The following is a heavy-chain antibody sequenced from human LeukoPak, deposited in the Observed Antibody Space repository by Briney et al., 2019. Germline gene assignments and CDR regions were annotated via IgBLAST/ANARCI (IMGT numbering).Heavy chain of an antibody. CDR2: INPNSGGT. CDR3: ASTYYDYVWGSYRFYGMDV. Sequence: ASVRVSCKASGYTFTVYYMHWVRQAPGQGLEWMGWINPNSGGTNYAQKFQGRVTMTRDTSISTAYMELSRLRSDDTAVYYCASTYYDYVWGSYRFYGMDVWGQGTTVTVSS. J-gene: IGHJ6*02. D-gene: IGHD3-16*02. CDR1: GYTFTVYY. V-gene: IGHV1-2*02.